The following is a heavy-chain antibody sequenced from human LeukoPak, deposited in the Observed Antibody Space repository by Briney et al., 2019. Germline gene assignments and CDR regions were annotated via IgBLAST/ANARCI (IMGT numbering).Heavy chain of an antibody. D-gene: IGHD3-10*01. J-gene: IGHJ5*02. CDR1: GFTFSSSA. CDR3: ARDRVRGVPWFDP. Sequence: GGSLRLSCAASGFTFSSSAMNWVRQAPGKGLEWVSVIYSGGSTYYTDSVKGRFTISRDNSKNTLYLQMNSLRAEDTAVYYCARDRVRGVPWFDPWGQGTLVTVSS. CDR2: IYSGGST. V-gene: IGHV3-53*01.